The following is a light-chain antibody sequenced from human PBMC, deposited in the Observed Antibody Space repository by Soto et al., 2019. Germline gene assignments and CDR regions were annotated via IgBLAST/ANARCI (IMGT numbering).Light chain of an antibody. CDR3: CSYAGSSTLV. J-gene: IGLJ3*02. V-gene: IGLV2-23*02. CDR1: SSDIGSYNL. Sequence: QSALTQPASVYGSPGQSITISCTGTSSDIGSYNLVSWYRQYPGTAPKLMIYDVSKRPSGVSNRFSGSKSGNTASLTISGLQAEDEADYYCCSYAGSSTLVFGGGTKLTVL. CDR2: DVS.